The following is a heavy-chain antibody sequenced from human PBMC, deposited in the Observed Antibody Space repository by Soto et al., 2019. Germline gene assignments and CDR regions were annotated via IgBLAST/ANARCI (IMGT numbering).Heavy chain of an antibody. CDR3: ARDPDYGGSAYYFDS. D-gene: IGHD4-17*01. CDR2: ISRSGTTI. Sequence: GGSLRLSCAASGFTFSSYGMNWVRQAPGKGLEWISYISRSGTTIYYADSVKGRFTISRDNAKNSLYLQMNSLRDDDTAVFYCARDPDYGGSAYYFDSWGQGTLVTVSS. V-gene: IGHV3-48*02. J-gene: IGHJ4*02. CDR1: GFTFSSYG.